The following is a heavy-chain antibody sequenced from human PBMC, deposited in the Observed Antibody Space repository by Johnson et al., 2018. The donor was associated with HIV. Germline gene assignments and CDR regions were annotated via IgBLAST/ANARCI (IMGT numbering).Heavy chain of an antibody. Sequence: QVQLVESGGGVVQPGRSLRLSCAASGFTFSDYYMSWIRQAPGKGLECVSYISSSGSTIYYADSVKGRLTIFRDNSKNTPYLHMNSLRAEDTAVYYCARSGDSIGSFWAGGAFDIWGQVTMVTVSS. J-gene: IGHJ3*02. D-gene: IGHD3/OR15-3a*01. CDR3: ARSGDSIGSFWAGGAFDI. CDR2: ISSSGSTI. CDR1: GFTFSDYY. V-gene: IGHV3-11*04.